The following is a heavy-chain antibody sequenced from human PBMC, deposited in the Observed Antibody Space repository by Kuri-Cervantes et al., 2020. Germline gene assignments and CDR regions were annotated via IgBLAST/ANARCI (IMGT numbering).Heavy chain of an antibody. J-gene: IGHJ4*02. D-gene: IGHD6-13*01. V-gene: IGHV3-33*08. CDR2: IWYDGSNK. CDR3: AWDGGSSWYRAFDY. Sequence: GGSLRLSCAASGFTFSSYAMSWVRQAPGKGLEWVAVIWYDGSNKYYADSVKGRFTISRDNSKNTLYLQMNSLRAEDTAVYYCAWDGGSSWYRAFDYWGQGTLVTVSS. CDR1: GFTFSSYA.